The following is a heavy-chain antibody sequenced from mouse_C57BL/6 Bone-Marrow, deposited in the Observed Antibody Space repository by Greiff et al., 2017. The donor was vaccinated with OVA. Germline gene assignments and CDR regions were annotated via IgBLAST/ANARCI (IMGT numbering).Heavy chain of an antibody. V-gene: IGHV1-61*01. CDR2: IYPSDSET. Sequence: VQLQQSGAELVRPGSSVKLSCKASGYTFTSYWMDWVKQRPGQGLEWIGNIYPSDSETHYNQKFKDKATLTVDKSSSTAYMQLSSLTSEDSAVYYCARRMGRTWFAYWGQGTLVTVSA. D-gene: IGHD4-1*01. CDR3: ARRMGRTWFAY. CDR1: GYTFTSYW. J-gene: IGHJ3*01.